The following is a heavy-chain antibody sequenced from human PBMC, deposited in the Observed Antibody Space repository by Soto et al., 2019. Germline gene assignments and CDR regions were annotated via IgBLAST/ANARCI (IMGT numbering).Heavy chain of an antibody. CDR3: ARDRPFDY. V-gene: IGHV1-2*02. Sequence: QVQLVQSGAEVKKPGASVKVSCKASGYRFIAYYMYWVRQAPGQGLEWMGWINPNTGDTNYAQKFQGRVTVTRDTSISTAYMELGSLTSDDTAVYYCARDRPFDYWGQGTLVTVSS. CDR1: GYRFIAYY. CDR2: INPNTGDT. J-gene: IGHJ4*02.